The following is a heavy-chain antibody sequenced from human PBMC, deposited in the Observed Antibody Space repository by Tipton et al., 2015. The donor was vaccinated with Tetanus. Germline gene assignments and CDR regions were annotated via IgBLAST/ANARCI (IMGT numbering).Heavy chain of an antibody. CDR3: VTTGRERWLPMIFDS. V-gene: IGHV3-21*01. Sequence: SLRLSCVGSGFTFSDYTMNWVRQAPGKGLEWISSISGTGNYIYYADSVKGRFTISRDNAEKSLYLQMNSLRTDDTAVYYRVTTGRERWLPMIFDSWGHGTLVTVSS. D-gene: IGHD5-24*01. CDR2: ISGTGNYI. J-gene: IGHJ4*01. CDR1: GFTFSDYT.